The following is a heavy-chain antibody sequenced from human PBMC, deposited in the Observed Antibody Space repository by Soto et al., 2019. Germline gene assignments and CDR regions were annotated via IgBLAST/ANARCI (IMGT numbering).Heavy chain of an antibody. D-gene: IGHD5-18*01. CDR2: ISSSGSTV. CDR3: ARGGYGYLDY. Sequence: PGGSLILSCASSGFTFSSYERNWVRQAPGKGLEWVSYISSSGSTVYYADSVKGRFTISRDNAKNSLYLQMNSLRAEDTAVYYCARGGYGYLDYWGQGPLVTVSS. V-gene: IGHV3-48*03. J-gene: IGHJ4*02. CDR1: GFTFSSYE.